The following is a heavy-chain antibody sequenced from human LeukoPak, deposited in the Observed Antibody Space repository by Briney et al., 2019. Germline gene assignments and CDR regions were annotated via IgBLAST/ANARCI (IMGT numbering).Heavy chain of an antibody. Sequence: GGSLRLSCAASGFTFSDHYMSLIRQAPGKGLEWVSYISSSGSTIYYADSVKGRFTISRDNAKNSLYLQMNSLRAEDTAVYYCARVRIAVAGTTADYFDYWGQGTLVTVSS. V-gene: IGHV3-11*01. CDR1: GFTFSDHY. J-gene: IGHJ4*02. CDR3: ARVRIAVAGTTADYFDY. CDR2: ISSSGSTI. D-gene: IGHD6-19*01.